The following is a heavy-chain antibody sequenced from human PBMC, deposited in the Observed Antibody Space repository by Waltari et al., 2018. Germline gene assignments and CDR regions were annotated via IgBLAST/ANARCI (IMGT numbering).Heavy chain of an antibody. CDR1: GGSISSYY. J-gene: IGHJ4*02. Sequence: QVQLQESGPGLVKPSETLSLTCTVSGGSISSYYWSWIRQPPGKGLEWIGYIYYSGSTNYNPSLKRRVTISVDTSKNQFSLKLSSVTAADTAVYYCARVKGAYYYDSSGYYDYWGQGTLVTVSS. V-gene: IGHV4-59*01. D-gene: IGHD3-22*01. CDR2: IYYSGST. CDR3: ARVKGAYYYDSSGYYDY.